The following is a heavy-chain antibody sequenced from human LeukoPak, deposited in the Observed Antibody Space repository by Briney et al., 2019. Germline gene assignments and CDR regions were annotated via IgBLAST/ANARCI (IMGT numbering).Heavy chain of an antibody. J-gene: IGHJ4*02. Sequence: GASVKVSCKASGYTFTKSYIHWVRQAPGQRLEWMGLINPGGDNTKYAQNFQGRVTMTTDTSTSTAYMELRSLRSDDTAVYYCARDPREDSSGYYYPADYWGQGTLVTVSS. CDR2: INPGGDNT. CDR3: ARDPREDSSGYYYPADY. D-gene: IGHD3-22*01. V-gene: IGHV1-46*01. CDR1: GYTFTKSY.